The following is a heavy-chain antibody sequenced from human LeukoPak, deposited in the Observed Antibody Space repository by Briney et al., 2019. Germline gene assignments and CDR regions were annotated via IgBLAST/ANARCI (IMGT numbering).Heavy chain of an antibody. V-gene: IGHV3-30*02. J-gene: IGHJ3*02. Sequence: PGGSLRLSCVASGFTFSRYGMHWVRQAPGKGLEWVAFIRYDGGFKYYADSVKGRFTISRDSSKDTLYLQMDSLRAEDTALYYCAKDGLEDAFDIWGQGTRVTVSS. CDR3: AKDGLEDAFDI. D-gene: IGHD3-3*01. CDR1: GFTFSRYG. CDR2: IRYDGGFK.